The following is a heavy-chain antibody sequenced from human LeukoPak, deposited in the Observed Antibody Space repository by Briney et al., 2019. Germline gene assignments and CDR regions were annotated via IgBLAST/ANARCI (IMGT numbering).Heavy chain of an antibody. J-gene: IGHJ3*02. CDR3: ARRRGGQFDWLLYVGEAFDI. CDR1: GGSISTYY. Sequence: SETLSLTCPVSGGSISTYYWSWIRQSPGKGLEWIGYIYYSGSTNYNPSLKSRVTISVDTSKNQFSLKLTSVSAADTAVYYCARRRGGQFDWLLYVGEAFDIWGQGTMVTVSS. V-gene: IGHV4-59*01. D-gene: IGHD3-9*01. CDR2: IYYSGST.